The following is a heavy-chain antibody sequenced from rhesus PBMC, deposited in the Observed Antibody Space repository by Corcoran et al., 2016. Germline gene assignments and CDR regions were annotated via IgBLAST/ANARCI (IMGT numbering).Heavy chain of an antibody. CDR3: ARDISTRGYFDY. J-gene: IGHJ4*01. Sequence: QVQLQESGPGLVKPSETLSLTCAVSGYSISSGYGWSWIRQPPGKGRERIGDNGWSSGKTNHTPSLRSRVTNSRDTSKNHFSLKLSSVTAADTAVYYCARDISTRGYFDYWGQGVLVTVSS. D-gene: IGHD5-42*01. V-gene: IGHV4-127*01. CDR2: NGWSSGKT. CDR1: GYSISSGYG.